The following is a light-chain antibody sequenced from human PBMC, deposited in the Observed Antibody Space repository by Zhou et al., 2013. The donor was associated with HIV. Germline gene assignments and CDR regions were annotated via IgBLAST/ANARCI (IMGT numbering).Light chain of an antibody. CDR1: HDISYI. CDR3: QQQYHNLMYS. Sequence: DIQMTQSPSSLSASVGDRVTITCQASHDISYIVNWYQQKPGKAPRLLIYDASNLEAGVPSRFSGSRSGTDFTLTISNLQPEDIATYYCQQQYHNLMYSFGQGTKLEIK. V-gene: IGKV1-33*01. CDR2: DAS. J-gene: IGKJ2*03.